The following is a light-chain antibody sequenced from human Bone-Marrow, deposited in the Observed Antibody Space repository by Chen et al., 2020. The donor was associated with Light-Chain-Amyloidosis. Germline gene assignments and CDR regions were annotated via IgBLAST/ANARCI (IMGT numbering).Light chain of an antibody. CDR1: QGIRNS. CDR2: GAS. J-gene: IGKJ2*01. CDR3: LQDYSYPHT. Sequence: AIQMAQSPSSLSASVGDRVTITCRASQGIRNSLGWYQQKPGKAPQVLVSGASDLQGGVPSRFSGAGSGTECSLTISCLQPEDFATYYCLQDYSYPHTFGQGTKLEIK. V-gene: IGKV1-6*01.